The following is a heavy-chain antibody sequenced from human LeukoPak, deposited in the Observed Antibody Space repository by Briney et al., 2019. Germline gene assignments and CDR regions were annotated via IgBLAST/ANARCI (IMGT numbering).Heavy chain of an antibody. Sequence: GGSLRLSCAASGFTFYNYAMTWVRQAPGKGLEWVSTISGSGGATYYADSVKGRFTISRENFKNTLSLQMNSLRAEDTALYYCARDLSYSSGWSDYWGQGTLVTVSS. V-gene: IGHV3-23*01. CDR3: ARDLSYSSGWSDY. J-gene: IGHJ4*02. CDR2: ISGSGGAT. D-gene: IGHD6-13*01. CDR1: GFTFYNYA.